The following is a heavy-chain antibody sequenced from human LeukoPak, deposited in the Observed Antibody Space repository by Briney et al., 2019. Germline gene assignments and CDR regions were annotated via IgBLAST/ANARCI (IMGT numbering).Heavy chain of an antibody. Sequence: SVKVSCKASGGTFSSYAISWVRQAPGQGLEWMGGIIPIFGTANYAQKLQGRVTMTTDTSTTTAYMELRSLRSDDTAVYYCARLCSTTSCYGRFGMDVWGKGTTVTVSS. J-gene: IGHJ6*04. CDR1: GGTFSSYA. CDR3: ARLCSTTSCYGRFGMDV. V-gene: IGHV1-69*05. D-gene: IGHD2-2*01. CDR2: IIPIFGTA.